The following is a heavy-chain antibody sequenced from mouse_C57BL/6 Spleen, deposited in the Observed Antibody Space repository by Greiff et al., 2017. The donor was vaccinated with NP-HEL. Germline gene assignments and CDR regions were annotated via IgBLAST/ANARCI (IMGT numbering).Heavy chain of an antibody. J-gene: IGHJ3*01. V-gene: IGHV1-7*01. Sequence: VQLQQSGAELAKPGASVKLSCKASGYTFTSYWMHWVKQRPGQGLEWIGYINPSSGYTKYNQKFKDKATLTADKSSSTAYMQLSSLTYEDSAVYYCARGDYGSSSWFAYWGQRTLVTVSA. CDR2: INPSSGYT. CDR3: ARGDYGSSSWFAY. D-gene: IGHD1-1*01. CDR1: GYTFTSYW.